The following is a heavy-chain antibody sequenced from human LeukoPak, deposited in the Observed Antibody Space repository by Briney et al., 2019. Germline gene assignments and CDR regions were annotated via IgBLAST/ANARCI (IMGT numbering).Heavy chain of an antibody. CDR2: INTDGSST. Sequence: GGSLRLSCAASGFTFSSYWMHWVRQPPGKGLVWVSRINTDGSSTSYAASVKGRFTISRDNAKNTLYLQMNSLRAADTAVYYCARDTTYYDFWSGYNWFDPWGQGTLVTVSS. J-gene: IGHJ5*02. CDR3: ARDTTYYDFWSGYNWFDP. CDR1: GFTFSSYW. V-gene: IGHV3-74*01. D-gene: IGHD3-3*01.